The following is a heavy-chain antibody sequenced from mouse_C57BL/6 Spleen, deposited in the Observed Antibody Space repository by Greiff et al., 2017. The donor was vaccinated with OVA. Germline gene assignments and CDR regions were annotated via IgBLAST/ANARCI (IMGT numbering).Heavy chain of an antibody. CDR1: GYTFTSYW. V-gene: IGHV1-55*01. D-gene: IGHD1-1*01. CDR2: IYPGSGST. Sequence: QVQLQQSGAELVKPGASVKMSCKASGYTFTSYWITWVKQRPGQGLEWIGDIYPGSGSTNYNEKFKSKATLTVDTSSSTAYMQLSSLTSEDSAVYYCARGRAVVGYFDVWGTGTTVTVSS. J-gene: IGHJ1*03. CDR3: ARGRAVVGYFDV.